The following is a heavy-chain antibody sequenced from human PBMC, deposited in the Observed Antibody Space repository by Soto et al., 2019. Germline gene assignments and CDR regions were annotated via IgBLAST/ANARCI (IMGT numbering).Heavy chain of an antibody. J-gene: IGHJ3*02. CDR1: GYTFTAYW. Sequence: PGESLKISCKGSGYTFTAYWIGWVRQMPGKGLEWMGIIYPGDSDTRYSPSFQGQVTISADKSISTAYLQWSSLKASDTAMFYCARGGYSGRSKDPFYNWGPRTLVTVSS. CDR2: IYPGDSDT. V-gene: IGHV5-51*01. CDR3: ARGGYSGRSKDPFYN. D-gene: IGHD6-25*01.